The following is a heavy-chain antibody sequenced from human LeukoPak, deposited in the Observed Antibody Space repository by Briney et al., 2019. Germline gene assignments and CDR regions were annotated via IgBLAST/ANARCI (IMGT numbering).Heavy chain of an antibody. CDR3: ARGTVGATGYYYMDV. Sequence: GASVKVSCKASGYTFTSYGISWVRQAPGQGLEWMGWISAYNGNTKYAQKLQGRVTMTIDTSTSTAYMDLRSLRSDDTAVYYCARGTVGATGYYYMDVWGKGTTVTISS. V-gene: IGHV1-18*01. CDR2: ISAYNGNT. D-gene: IGHD1-26*01. CDR1: GYTFTSYG. J-gene: IGHJ6*03.